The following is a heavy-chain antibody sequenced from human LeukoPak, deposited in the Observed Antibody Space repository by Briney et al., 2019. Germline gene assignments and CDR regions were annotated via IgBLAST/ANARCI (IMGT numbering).Heavy chain of an antibody. CDR3: ARRSSLTPFDY. CDR1: GGSISSGDYY. D-gene: IGHD4-23*01. J-gene: IGHJ4*02. Sequence: SETLSLTCTVSGGSISSGDYYWSWIRQPPGKGLGWIGSIYYSGSTYYNPSLKSRVTISVDTSKNQFSLKLSSVTAADTAVYYCARRSSLTPFDYWGQGTLVTVSS. V-gene: IGHV4-39*01. CDR2: IYYSGST.